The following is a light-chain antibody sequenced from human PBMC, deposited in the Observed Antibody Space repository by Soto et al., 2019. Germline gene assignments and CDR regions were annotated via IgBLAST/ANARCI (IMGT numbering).Light chain of an antibody. CDR3: QQYSLYPWT. CDR1: QIINNN. Sequence: DIQMTQSPSTLSASVGDRVTITCRASQIINNNLAWYQQKPGKAPKLLIYKASNLQSGVPSRFSGSVSGTEFTLTISSLQPDDLATYYCQQYSLYPWTFGQGTKVEIK. CDR2: KAS. J-gene: IGKJ1*01. V-gene: IGKV1-5*03.